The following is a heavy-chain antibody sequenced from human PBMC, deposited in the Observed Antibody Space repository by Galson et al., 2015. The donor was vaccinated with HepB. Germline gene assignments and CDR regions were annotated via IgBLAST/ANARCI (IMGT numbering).Heavy chain of an antibody. CDR3: AREGGYYYGSGSLYPSPTIQWFDP. V-gene: IGHV4-38-2*02. CDR1: GYSISSGYY. J-gene: IGHJ5*02. CDR2: IYHSGST. Sequence: ATLSLPCTVSGYSISSGYYWGWLRQPPGKGLEWIGSIYHSGSTYYNPSLESRVTISVDTSKNQFSLKLSSVTAADTALYYCAREGGYYYGSGSLYPSPTIQWFDPWFQGTLVTVSS. D-gene: IGHD3-10*01.